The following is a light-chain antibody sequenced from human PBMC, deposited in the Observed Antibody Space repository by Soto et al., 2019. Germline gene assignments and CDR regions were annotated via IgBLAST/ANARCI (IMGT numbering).Light chain of an antibody. J-gene: IGKJ1*01. CDR3: QPYGNSWT. V-gene: IGKV3-20*01. CDR1: QSVSSDS. CDR2: GAS. Sequence: VWTQGHPTLSQTPGGASTMDCGASQSVSSDSCAWHQQKAGEAPRLIIYGASSRATGIPERFSGSGAATDSTLIISRLEPDDAALYYGQPYGNSWTFGQGTKVDIK.